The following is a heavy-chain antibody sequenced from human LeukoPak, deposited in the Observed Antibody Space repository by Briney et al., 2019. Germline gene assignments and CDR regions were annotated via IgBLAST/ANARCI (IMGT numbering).Heavy chain of an antibody. CDR3: ARAHYGGNSYYYGMDV. Sequence: PSETLSLTCTVSGGSISSSSYYWGWIRQPPGKGLEWIGSIYYSGSTYYNPSLKSRVTISVDTSKNQFSLKLSSVTAADTAVYYCARAHYGGNSYYYGMDVWGQGTTVTVSS. CDR2: IYYSGST. CDR1: GGSISSSSYY. D-gene: IGHD4-23*01. J-gene: IGHJ6*02. V-gene: IGHV4-39*07.